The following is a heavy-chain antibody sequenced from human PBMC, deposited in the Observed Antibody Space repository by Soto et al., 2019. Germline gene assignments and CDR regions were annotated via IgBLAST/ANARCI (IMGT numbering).Heavy chain of an antibody. CDR1: GFTFSSYA. J-gene: IGHJ6*02. D-gene: IGHD6-13*01. V-gene: IGHV3-23*01. CDR2: ISGSGGST. Sequence: EVQLLESGGGLVQPGGSLRLSCAASGFTFSSYAMSWVRQAPGKGLEWVSAISGSGGSTYYADSMKGRFTISRDNSKNTLYLQMNSLRAEDTAVYYCAKDLYSSSWGYYYYGMDVWGQGTTVTVSS. CDR3: AKDLYSSSWGYYYYGMDV.